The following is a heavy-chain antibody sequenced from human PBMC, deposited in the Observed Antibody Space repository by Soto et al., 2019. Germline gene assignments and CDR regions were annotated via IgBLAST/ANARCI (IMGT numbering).Heavy chain of an antibody. D-gene: IGHD6-19*01. CDR3: ARVGSGWYVDY. CDR2: ISSSSIYI. CDR1: GFTFSDYN. V-gene: IGHV3-21*01. J-gene: IGHJ4*02. Sequence: EVQLVESGGGLVKPGGSMRLSCAASGFTFSDYNMNWVRQAPGKGLEWVSSISSSSIYIYYADSVKGRFTISRDNVKNSLNLQVNSLRAEETAVYYLARVGSGWYVDYWGQGTQATVSS.